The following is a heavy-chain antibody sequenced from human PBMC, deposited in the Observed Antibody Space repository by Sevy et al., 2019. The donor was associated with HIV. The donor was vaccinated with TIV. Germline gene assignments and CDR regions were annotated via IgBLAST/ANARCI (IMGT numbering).Heavy chain of an antibody. CDR3: ARERSVVVAATPTYYFDY. CDR2: IKQDGSEK. CDR1: GFTFSSYW. J-gene: IGHJ4*02. D-gene: IGHD2-15*01. V-gene: IGHV3-7*01. Sequence: GGSLRLSCAASGFTFSSYWMSWVRQAPGKGLEWVANIKQDGSEKYYVDSVKGRFTISRDNAKNSLYLQMNSLRAEETAVYYCARERSVVVAATPTYYFDYWGQGTLVTVSS.